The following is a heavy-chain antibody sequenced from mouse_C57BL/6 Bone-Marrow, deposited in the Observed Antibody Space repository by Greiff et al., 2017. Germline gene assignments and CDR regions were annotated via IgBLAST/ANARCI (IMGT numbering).Heavy chain of an antibody. V-gene: IGHV5-6*01. CDR3: ARQGGGYYVDY. CDR1: GFTFSSYG. Sequence: EVKLMESGGDLVKPGGSLKLSCAASGFTFSSYGMSWVRQTPDKRLEWVATISSGGSYTYYPDSVKGRFTISRDNAKNTLYLQMSSLKSEDTAMYYGARQGGGYYVDYWGQGTTLTVSS. J-gene: IGHJ2*01. D-gene: IGHD1-1*02. CDR2: ISSGGSYT.